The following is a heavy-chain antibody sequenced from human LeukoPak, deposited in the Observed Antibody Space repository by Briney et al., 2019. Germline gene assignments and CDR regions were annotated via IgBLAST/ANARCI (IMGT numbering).Heavy chain of an antibody. Sequence: ASVKVSCKASGYTFTGYYMHWVRQAPGQGLEWMGWINPNSGGTNYAQKFQGRVTMTRDTSISTAYMELSRLSSDDTAVYYCARDPTLWFGEPHPYYFDYWGQGTLVTVSS. CDR2: INPNSGGT. D-gene: IGHD3-10*01. CDR1: GYTFTGYY. V-gene: IGHV1-2*02. J-gene: IGHJ4*02. CDR3: ARDPTLWFGEPHPYYFDY.